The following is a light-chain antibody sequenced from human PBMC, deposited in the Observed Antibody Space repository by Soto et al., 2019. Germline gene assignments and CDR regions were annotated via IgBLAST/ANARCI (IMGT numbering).Light chain of an antibody. CDR3: QQYGDSPWT. Sequence: EIVLAQSPGTLSLSPGERATLSCRASQSVGSTYLAWYQQKPGQAPRLLIYGASSRATGIPDRFSGSGSGIDFTLTSSRLEPEDFAVYYCQQYGDSPWTFGQGTKVEIK. CDR1: QSVGSTY. CDR2: GAS. V-gene: IGKV3-20*01. J-gene: IGKJ1*01.